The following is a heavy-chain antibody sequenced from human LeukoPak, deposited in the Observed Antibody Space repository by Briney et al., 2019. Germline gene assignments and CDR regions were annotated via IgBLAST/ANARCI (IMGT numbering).Heavy chain of an antibody. CDR3: ARGPYMVRGVTSEKYYFEY. D-gene: IGHD3-10*01. CDR1: GYTFTGYY. Sequence: GASVKVSCKASGYTFTGYYMHWVRQAPGQGLEWMGWINPNSGGTNYAQKFQGRVTMTRDTSMSTAYMEMSRLRSDDTAVYYCARGPYMVRGVTSEKYYFEYWGQGTLVTVSS. V-gene: IGHV1-2*02. CDR2: INPNSGGT. J-gene: IGHJ4*02.